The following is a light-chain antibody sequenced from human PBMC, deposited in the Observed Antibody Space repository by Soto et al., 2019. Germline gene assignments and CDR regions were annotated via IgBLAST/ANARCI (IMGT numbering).Light chain of an antibody. CDR1: QSISSY. V-gene: IGKV3-11*01. CDR3: QQRVNWPPLT. CDR2: DAS. J-gene: IGKJ4*01. Sequence: EVVMTQSPASLSLSPGERATLSCRASQSISSYLAWYQQKPGQAPRLLIYDASNSATGIPARFSGSGSGTDFTLTISSLEPEDFAVYYCQQRVNWPPLTFGGGTKVEI.